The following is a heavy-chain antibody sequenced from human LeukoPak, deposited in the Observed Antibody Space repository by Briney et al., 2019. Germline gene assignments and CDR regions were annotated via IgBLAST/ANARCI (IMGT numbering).Heavy chain of an antibody. J-gene: IGHJ4*02. CDR2: INPSGGST. CDR1: GYTFTSYY. Sequence: ASVKVSCKASGYTFTSYYMHWVRQAPGQGLEWMGIINPSGGSTSYAQKFQGRVTMTRDTSTSTVYMELSSLRSEDTAVYYCARAMVRGVIRIRLPDYWGQGTLVTVSS. D-gene: IGHD3-10*01. V-gene: IGHV1-46*01. CDR3: ARAMVRGVIRIRLPDY.